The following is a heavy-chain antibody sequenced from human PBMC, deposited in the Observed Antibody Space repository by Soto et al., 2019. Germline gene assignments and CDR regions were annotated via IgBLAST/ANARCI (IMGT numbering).Heavy chain of an antibody. J-gene: IGHJ4*02. V-gene: IGHV3-21*01. Sequence: EVQLVESGGGLVKPGGSLRLSCAASGFTFTAYSMNWVRQAPGRGLQWVSSISSDNNYIYYADSVKGRFTISSDNAKQYLFLQMDSLGAEDTAVYFCARGRTCTGAYWYGGGDYWGQGVLVSVSS. CDR3: ARGRTCTGAYWYGGGDY. CDR2: ISSDNNYI. CDR1: GFTFTAYS. D-gene: IGHD2-8*02.